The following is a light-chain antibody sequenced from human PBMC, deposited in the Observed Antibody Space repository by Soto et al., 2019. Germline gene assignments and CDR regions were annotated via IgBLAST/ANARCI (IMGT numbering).Light chain of an antibody. CDR3: QHFNSYPWT. V-gene: IGKV1-5*03. J-gene: IGKJ1*01. Sequence: IQMTQSPSTLSASVGDRVTITCRASQSISSWLAWYQQKSGKAPKLLIYKASSLESGVPSRFSGSGYGTAFTLTISSLQPDDFATYYCQHFNSYPWTFGQGTKVDIK. CDR1: QSISSW. CDR2: KAS.